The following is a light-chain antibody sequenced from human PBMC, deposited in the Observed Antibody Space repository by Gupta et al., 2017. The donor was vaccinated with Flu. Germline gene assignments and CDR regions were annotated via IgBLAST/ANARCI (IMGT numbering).Light chain of an antibody. Sequence: IQVTQSPSSLSASVGDTVTITCRASQGIRDYLGWYQQKPGRAPKLLISATYNLQSGVPSRFSGTAAGTEFTLTISSLQAEDFATYYCLQQFSYPWTVGQGTKVDIK. J-gene: IGKJ1*01. CDR3: LQQFSYPWT. CDR2: ATY. V-gene: IGKV1-17*01. CDR1: QGIRDY.